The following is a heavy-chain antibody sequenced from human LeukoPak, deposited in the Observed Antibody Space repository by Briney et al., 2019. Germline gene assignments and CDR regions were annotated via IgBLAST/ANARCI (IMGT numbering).Heavy chain of an antibody. CDR3: ARGDNYYDSSGYLD. CDR1: GYSISSGYY. D-gene: IGHD3-22*01. J-gene: IGHJ4*02. V-gene: IGHV4-38-2*01. CDR2: IYHSGT. Sequence: SETLSLTCAVSGYSISSGYYWGWIRQPPGKGLEWIGSIYHSGTYYTPSLESRPTISIDPPKNQFSLQLSSVTAADTAVYYCARGDNYYDSSGYLDWGQGTLVTVSS.